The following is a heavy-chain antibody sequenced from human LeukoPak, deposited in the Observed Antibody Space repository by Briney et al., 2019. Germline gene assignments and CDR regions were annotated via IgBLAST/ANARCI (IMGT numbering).Heavy chain of an antibody. D-gene: IGHD6-13*01. V-gene: IGHV1-2*06. CDR2: INPNSGGT. Sequence: GESLKISCKGSGYHFPSYWIAWVRQAPGQGLEWMGRINPNSGGTNYAQKFQGRVTMTRDTSISTAYMELSRLRSDDTAVYYCARDIFGAAAAVKYWGQGTLVTVSS. J-gene: IGHJ4*02. CDR1: GYHFPSYW. CDR3: ARDIFGAAAAVKY.